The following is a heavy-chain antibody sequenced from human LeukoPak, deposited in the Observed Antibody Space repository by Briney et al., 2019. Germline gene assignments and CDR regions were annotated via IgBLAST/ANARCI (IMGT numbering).Heavy chain of an antibody. V-gene: IGHV4-39*01. CDR3: ARVATRPFDY. Sequence: PSETLSLTRTVSGGSISSSSYYWGWIRQPPGKGLEWIGSIYYSGSTYYNPSLKSRVTISVDTSKNQFSLKLSSVTAADTAVYYCARVATRPFDYWGQGTLVTVSS. D-gene: IGHD5-12*01. J-gene: IGHJ4*02. CDR1: GGSISSSSYY. CDR2: IYYSGST.